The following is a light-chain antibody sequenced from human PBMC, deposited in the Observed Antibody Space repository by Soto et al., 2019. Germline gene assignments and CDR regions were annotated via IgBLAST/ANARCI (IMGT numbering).Light chain of an antibody. CDR2: GAS. CDR3: QHYNNWLGT. V-gene: IGKV3-15*01. CDR1: QAISSN. Sequence: EIVMTQSPATLSVSRGEGATLSYRANQAISSNLAWYQQKPGQAPRLLIYGASTRATGIPDRFSGSGSGTEFTLTISSLQSEDFAVYYCQHYNNWLGTFGGGTKVEMK. J-gene: IGKJ4*01.